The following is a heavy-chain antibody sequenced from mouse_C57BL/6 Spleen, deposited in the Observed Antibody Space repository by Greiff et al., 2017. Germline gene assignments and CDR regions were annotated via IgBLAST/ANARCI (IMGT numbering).Heavy chain of an antibody. D-gene: IGHD1-1*01. V-gene: IGHV1-82*01. J-gene: IGHJ2*01. CDR3: AREDYYGSSPYFDY. CDR1: GYAFSSSW. Sequence: QVQLKQSGPELVKPGASVKISCKASGYAFSSSWMNWVKQRPGNGLEWIGRIYPGDGDTNYNGKFKGKATLTADKSSSTAYMQLSSLTSEDSAVYFCAREDYYGSSPYFDYWGQGTTRTVSS. CDR2: IYPGDGDT.